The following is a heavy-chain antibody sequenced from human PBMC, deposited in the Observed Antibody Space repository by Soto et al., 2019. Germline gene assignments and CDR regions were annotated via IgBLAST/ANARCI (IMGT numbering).Heavy chain of an antibody. CDR3: ARGPPKWGFAY. CDR1: GYNFISYD. J-gene: IGHJ4*02. CDR2: MSSNSGHT. V-gene: IGHV1-8*01. D-gene: IGHD7-27*01. Sequence: VASVKVSCKASGYNFISYDFNWVRQAAGQGPEWMGWMSSNSGHTGYAQKFQGRVTMTRDISRSTAYMELSSLRSEDTAVYYCARGPPKWGFAYWGPGVLVTVSS.